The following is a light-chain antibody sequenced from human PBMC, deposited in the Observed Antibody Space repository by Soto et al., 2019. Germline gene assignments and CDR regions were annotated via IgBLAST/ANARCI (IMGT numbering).Light chain of an antibody. J-gene: IGLJ2*01. Sequence: QSVLTQPASVSGSPGQSITISCTGSSSDVGGYKYVSWYQQHPGKAPKLMIYEVSNRPSGVSNRFSGSKSGNTASLTISGLQDEDEAYYYCNSYTSSNTRVFGGGTKVTVL. CDR2: EVS. CDR1: SSDVGGYKY. V-gene: IGLV2-14*01. CDR3: NSYTSSNTRV.